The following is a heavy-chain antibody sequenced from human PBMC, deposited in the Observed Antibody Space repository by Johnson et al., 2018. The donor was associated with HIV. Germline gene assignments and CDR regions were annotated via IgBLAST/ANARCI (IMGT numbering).Heavy chain of an antibody. J-gene: IGHJ3*02. CDR1: GFTFSNAW. V-gene: IGHV3-7*01. D-gene: IGHD1-26*01. CDR3: AKGRWEATTYDDAFDI. Sequence: VQLVESGGGLVQPGGSLRLSCAASGFTFSNAWMSWVRQAPGKGLEWVANIKQDGSEKYYLASVKGRFTISRDNAKNSLYLQMNSLRAEDTAGYYCAKGRWEATTYDDAFDIWGQGTMVTVSS. CDR2: IKQDGSEK.